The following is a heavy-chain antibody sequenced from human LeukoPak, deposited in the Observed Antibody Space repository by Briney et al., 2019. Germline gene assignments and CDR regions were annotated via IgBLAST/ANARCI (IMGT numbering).Heavy chain of an antibody. CDR2: LYSDGTM. D-gene: IGHD5-12*01. CDR3: TMGDGYDSHGVLDS. Sequence: GGSLRLSCAAAGFPVSSKYMSWVRQAPGKGLEWVSVLYSDGTMYYEDYLKGRFTISGDISKNTLYLQMNSLRAEDTAVYYCTMGDGYDSHGVLDSWGQGALVTVSS. V-gene: IGHV3-53*01. CDR1: GFPVSSKY. J-gene: IGHJ4*02.